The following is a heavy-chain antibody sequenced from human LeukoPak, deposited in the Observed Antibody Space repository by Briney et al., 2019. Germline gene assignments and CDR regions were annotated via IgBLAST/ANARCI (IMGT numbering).Heavy chain of an antibody. D-gene: IGHD3-10*02. J-gene: IGHJ4*02. CDR3: ARDPNVLGITPYYFDF. CDR1: GFTFSSYW. V-gene: IGHV3-7*01. CDR2: IKRDGSEK. Sequence: GGSLRLSCAASGFTFSSYWMSWVRQAPGKGLEWVANIKRDGSEKYYVDSVKGRFTISRDNAKNSLFLKTDTLRGDDTSIYYCARDPNVLGITPYYFDFWGQGTLVTVSS.